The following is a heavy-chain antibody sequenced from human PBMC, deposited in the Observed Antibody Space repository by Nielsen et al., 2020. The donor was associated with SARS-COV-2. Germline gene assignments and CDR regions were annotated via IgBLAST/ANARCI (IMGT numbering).Heavy chain of an antibody. CDR2: INSDGSST. D-gene: IGHD4-17*01. CDR1: GFTFSSYW. CDR3: ARDLSVGDYGDY. J-gene: IGHJ4*02. Sequence: GESLKISCAASGFTFSSYWMHWVRQAPGKGLGWVSRINSDGSSTSYADSVKGRFTISRDNAKNTLYLQMNSLRAEDTAVYYCARDLSVGDYGDYWGQGTLVTVSS. V-gene: IGHV3-74*01.